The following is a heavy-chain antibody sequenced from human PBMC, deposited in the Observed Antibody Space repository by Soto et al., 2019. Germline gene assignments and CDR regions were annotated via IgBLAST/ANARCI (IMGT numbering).Heavy chain of an antibody. CDR2: ISYDGSNK. D-gene: IGHD3-3*01. J-gene: IGHJ6*02. CDR1: GFTFSSYA. V-gene: IGHV3-30-3*01. Sequence: PGGSLRLSCAASGFTFSSYAMHWVRQAPGKGLEWVAVISYDGSNKYYVDSVKGRFTISRDNSKNTLYLQMNSLRAEDTAVYYCARDPDFDFWSGYYVFRNTYYGMDVWGQGTTVTVSS. CDR3: ARDPDFDFWSGYYVFRNTYYGMDV.